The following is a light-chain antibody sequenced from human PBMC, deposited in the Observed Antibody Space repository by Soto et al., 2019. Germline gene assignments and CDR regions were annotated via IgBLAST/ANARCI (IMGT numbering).Light chain of an antibody. CDR2: EVI. Sequence: QSVLTQPPSASGSPGQSVTISCTGASTDANDYNYVSWYQQYPGTAPKLIIYEVIRRPSGVPDRFSGSKTGNTASLTVSGLQAEDEANYYCSSYVGDNNVVFGGGTKLTVL. V-gene: IGLV2-8*01. CDR1: STDANDYNY. CDR3: SSYVGDNNVV. J-gene: IGLJ2*01.